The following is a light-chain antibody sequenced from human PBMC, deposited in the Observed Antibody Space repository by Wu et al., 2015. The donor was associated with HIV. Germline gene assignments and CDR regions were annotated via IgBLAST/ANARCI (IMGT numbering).Light chain of an antibody. CDR1: QSVSSN. V-gene: IGKV3-15*01. Sequence: EIVMTQSPATLSVSPGERATLSCRASQSVSSNLAWYQHKPGQAPRLLIYGASTRATGISARFSGSGPGTEFTLTISSMQSEDFAVYYCQQYHNWPEAFGQGTKVEIK. CDR2: GAS. CDR3: QQYHNWPEA. J-gene: IGKJ1*01.